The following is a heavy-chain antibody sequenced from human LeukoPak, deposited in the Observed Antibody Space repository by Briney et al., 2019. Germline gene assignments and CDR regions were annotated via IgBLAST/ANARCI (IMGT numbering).Heavy chain of an antibody. CDR2: IYHSGST. V-gene: IGHV4-30-2*01. CDR3: ARDKYYDILTGPYGMDV. D-gene: IGHD3-9*01. Sequence: SETLSLTCAVSGGSISSGGYSWSWIRQPPGKGLEWIGYIYHSGSTYYNPSLKSRVTISVDRSKNQFSLKLSSVTAADTAVYYCARDKYYDILTGPYGMDVWGQGTTVTVSS. CDR1: GGSISSGGYS. J-gene: IGHJ6*02.